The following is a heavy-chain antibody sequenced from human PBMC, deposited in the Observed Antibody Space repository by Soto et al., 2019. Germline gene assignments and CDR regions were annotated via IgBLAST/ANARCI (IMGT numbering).Heavy chain of an antibody. CDR2: IYYSGGT. CDR1: GGSIRSYY. CDR3: ARGALTTDWFDP. D-gene: IGHD4-17*01. J-gene: IGHJ5*02. Sequence: SETLSLTCTVSGGSIRSYYCSWIRQPPGKGLEWIGYIYYSGGTNYNPSLKSRVTISVDTSKNQFSLKLSSVTAADTAVYYCARGALTTDWFDPWGQGTLVTVSS. V-gene: IGHV4-59*01.